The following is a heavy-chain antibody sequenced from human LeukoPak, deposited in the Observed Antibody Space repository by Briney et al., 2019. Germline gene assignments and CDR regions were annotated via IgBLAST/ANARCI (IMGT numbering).Heavy chain of an antibody. CDR3: ARGSGGWYDTGDYFDY. CDR2: ISSSSTI. CDR1: GFTFSSNS. D-gene: IGHD6-19*01. V-gene: IGHV3-48*01. J-gene: IGHJ4*02. Sequence: GGSLRLSCAASGFTFSSNSMKWLRPAPGRGLEWMSFISSSSTIYYADSVKGRFTISRDNAKNSLYLQMNSLRAEDTAVYYCARGSGGWYDTGDYFDYWGQGTLVTVSS.